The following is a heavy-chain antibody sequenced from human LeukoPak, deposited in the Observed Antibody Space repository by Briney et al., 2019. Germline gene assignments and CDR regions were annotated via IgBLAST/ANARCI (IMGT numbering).Heavy chain of an antibody. V-gene: IGHV3-21*01. CDR1: GFTFSSYS. CDR2: ISSSSSYI. CDR3: ARPRAVAGGGYDY. Sequence: GESLKISCAASGFTFSSYSMNWVRQAPGKGLEWVSSISSSSSYIYYADSVKGRFSISRDNAKNSLYLQMNSLRAEDTAVYYCARPRAVAGGGYDYWGQGTLVTVSS. J-gene: IGHJ4*02. D-gene: IGHD6-19*01.